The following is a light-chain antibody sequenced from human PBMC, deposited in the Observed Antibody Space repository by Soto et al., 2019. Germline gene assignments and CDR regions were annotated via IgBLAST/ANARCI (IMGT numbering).Light chain of an antibody. CDR3: HQYGSSPPYT. J-gene: IGKJ2*01. CDR2: GAS. V-gene: IGKV3-20*01. CDR1: QSFSSGY. Sequence: DIVLTQSPGTLSLSPGERATLSCRASQSFSSGYLAWYQQKPGQAPRLLIYGASTRATDIPDRFSGSESGTEFTRTISRLEHEEFAVYYCHQYGSSPPYTFGQGTTLEI.